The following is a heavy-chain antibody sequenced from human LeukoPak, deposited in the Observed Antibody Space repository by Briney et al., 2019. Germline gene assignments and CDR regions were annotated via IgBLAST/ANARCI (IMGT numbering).Heavy chain of an antibody. CDR1: GGSISSYY. D-gene: IGHD5-18*01. V-gene: IGHV4-4*07. CDR3: ARGTWIQLWAGNYYYYMDV. Sequence: PSETLSLTCTLSGGSISSYYWSWIRQPAGKGLEWIGCIYTSGSTNYNPSLKSRITISVDTSKTQFSLKLSSVTAADTAVYYCARGTWIQLWAGNYYYYMDVWGKGTTVTISS. J-gene: IGHJ6*03. CDR2: IYTSGST.